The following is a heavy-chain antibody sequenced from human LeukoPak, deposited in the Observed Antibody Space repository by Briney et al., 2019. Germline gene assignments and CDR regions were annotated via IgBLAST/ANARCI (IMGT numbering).Heavy chain of an antibody. CDR2: INPNNGGT. CDR1: GYTFTSYA. D-gene: IGHD3-22*01. V-gene: IGHV1-2*06. CDR3: AGEDNSSGYRPFDI. Sequence: PVASVKVSCKASGYTFTSYAMNWVRQAPGQGLEWMGRINPNNGGTNYAQKFQGRVTMTRDMSMSTAYMELSRLRSDDTAVYYCAGEDNSSGYRPFDIWGQGTMVTVPS. J-gene: IGHJ3*02.